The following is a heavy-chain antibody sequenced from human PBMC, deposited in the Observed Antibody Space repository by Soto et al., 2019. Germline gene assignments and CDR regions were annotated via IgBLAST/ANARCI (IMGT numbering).Heavy chain of an antibody. Sequence: QVQLVESGGGVVQPGRSLRLSCAASGFTFSSYGMHWVRQAPGKGLEWVAVISYDGSNKYYADSVKGRFTISRDNSKNTLYLQMNSLRAEDTAVYYCAKAPNPYCSGGSCTAGRYWGQGTLVTVSS. J-gene: IGHJ4*02. CDR2: ISYDGSNK. V-gene: IGHV3-30*18. D-gene: IGHD2-15*01. CDR1: GFTFSSYG. CDR3: AKAPNPYCSGGSCTAGRY.